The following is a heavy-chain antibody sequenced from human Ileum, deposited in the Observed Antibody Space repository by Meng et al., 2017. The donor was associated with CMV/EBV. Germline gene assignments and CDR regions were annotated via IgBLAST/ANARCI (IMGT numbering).Heavy chain of an antibody. CDR2: ISGSGDSA. CDR3: AKGGPTAPDPRYFQH. CDR1: GFTFSSYA. J-gene: IGHJ1*01. Sequence: GGPLRLSCAASGFTFSSYAMSWVRQAPGKGLEWVSGISGSGDSAYYADSVKGRFTISRDNSKNTLYLQVSSLRAEDTALFYCAKGGPTAPDPRYFQHWGQGTLVTVSS. V-gene: IGHV3-23*01. D-gene: IGHD1-1*01.